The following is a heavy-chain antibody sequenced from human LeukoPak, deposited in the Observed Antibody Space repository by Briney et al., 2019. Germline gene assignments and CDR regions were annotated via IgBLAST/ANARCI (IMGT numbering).Heavy chain of an antibody. V-gene: IGHV4-38-2*02. CDR1: GYSINNPHY. CDR2: VWQSGST. J-gene: IGHJ4*02. Sequence: SETLSLTCTVSGYSINNPHYWAWIRRPPGKGLEWIGSVWQSGSTYYIPSLKSRVIISLDTSKNQFSLKMKSVTAADTALYYCATGIGPYSDYDREWAYYGQGTLVTVSS. CDR3: ATGIGPYSDYDREWAY. D-gene: IGHD5-12*01.